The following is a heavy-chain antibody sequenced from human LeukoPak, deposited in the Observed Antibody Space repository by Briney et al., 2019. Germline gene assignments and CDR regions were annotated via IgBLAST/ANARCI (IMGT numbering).Heavy chain of an antibody. Sequence: GGSLRLSCAASGFTFSTYAMNWVRQAPGKGLEKGLEWVSAISSSGGSTYDADSVKGRFTISRDNSKNTLYLQMNSLRAEDKAVYYCANLGAGGFDIWGQGTMVTVS. D-gene: IGHD3-16*01. CDR2: ISSSGGST. J-gene: IGHJ3*02. CDR1: GFTFSTYA. CDR3: ANLGAGGFDI. V-gene: IGHV3-23*01.